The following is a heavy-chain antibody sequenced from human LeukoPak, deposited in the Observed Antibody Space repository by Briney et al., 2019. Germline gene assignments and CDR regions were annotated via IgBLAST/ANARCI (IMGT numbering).Heavy chain of an antibody. Sequence: SQTLSLTCTVSGGSISSSSYYWGWIRQPPGKGLEWIGSIYHSGSTYYNPSLKSRVTISVDTSKNQFSLKLSSVTAADTAVYYRARTESGLLWSGYAAYDSWGQGTLVTVSS. D-gene: IGHD3-3*01. J-gene: IGHJ4*02. CDR3: ARTESGLLWSGYAAYDS. CDR1: GGSISSSSYY. CDR2: IYHSGST. V-gene: IGHV4-39*01.